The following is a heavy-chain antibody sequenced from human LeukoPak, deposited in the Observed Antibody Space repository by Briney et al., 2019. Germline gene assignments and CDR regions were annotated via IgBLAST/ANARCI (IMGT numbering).Heavy chain of an antibody. V-gene: IGHV4-39*07. CDR1: GGSISSTTNY. CDR2: IYHSGST. Sequence: SETLSLTCTVSGGSISSTTNYWGWIRQPPGKGLEWIGNIYHSGSTNYNPSLKSRVTISVDTSKNQFSLKLSSVTAADTAVYYCARGDIVGAIRYFDYWGQGTLVTVSS. CDR3: ARGDIVGAIRYFDY. D-gene: IGHD1-26*01. J-gene: IGHJ4*02.